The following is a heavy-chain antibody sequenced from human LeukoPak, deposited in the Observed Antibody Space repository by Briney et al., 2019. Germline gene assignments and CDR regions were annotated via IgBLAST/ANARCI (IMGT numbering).Heavy chain of an antibody. J-gene: IGHJ5*02. Sequence: ASVKVSCKASGYTVTGYYTHWVRQAPGQGLELMGWINPNSGGTNYAQKFQGRVTMTRDTSISTAYMELSRLRSDDTAVYYCARRVEYQLLYWFDPWGQGTLVTVSS. D-gene: IGHD2-2*01. CDR2: INPNSGGT. CDR1: GYTVTGYY. CDR3: ARRVEYQLLYWFDP. V-gene: IGHV1-2*02.